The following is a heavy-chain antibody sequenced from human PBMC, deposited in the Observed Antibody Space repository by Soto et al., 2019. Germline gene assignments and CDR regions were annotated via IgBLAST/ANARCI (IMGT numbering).Heavy chain of an antibody. CDR2: ISGSGGST. D-gene: IGHD6-13*01. V-gene: IGHV3-23*01. J-gene: IGHJ4*02. CDR3: AKDRTYSSSWAHDY. Sequence: ALRLCCAASGVAFSSYAMSWVRQAPGKGLEWVSAISGSGGSTYYADSVKGRVTISRDNSKNTLYLQMNCLRADDNAVYYCAKDRTYSSSWAHDYWGQGTLVTVSS. CDR1: GVAFSSYA.